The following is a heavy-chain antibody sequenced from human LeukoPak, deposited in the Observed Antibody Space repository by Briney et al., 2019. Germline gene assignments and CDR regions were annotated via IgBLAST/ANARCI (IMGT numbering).Heavy chain of an antibody. J-gene: IGHJ4*02. Sequence: PGGSLRLSCAASGFTFSSYGMHWVRQAPGKGLEWVAVISYDGSNKYYADSVKGRFTISRDNSKNTLYLQMNSLRAEDTAVYYCAKDGEWEWEQHRGEEFDYWGQGTLVTVSS. CDR2: ISYDGSNK. CDR1: GFTFSSYG. CDR3: AKDGEWEWEQHRGEEFDY. V-gene: IGHV3-30*18. D-gene: IGHD1-26*01.